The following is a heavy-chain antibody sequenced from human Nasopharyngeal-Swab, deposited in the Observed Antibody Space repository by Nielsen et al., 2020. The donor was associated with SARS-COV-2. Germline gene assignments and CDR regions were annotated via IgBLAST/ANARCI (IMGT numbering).Heavy chain of an antibody. J-gene: IGHJ6*03. D-gene: IGHD6-19*01. CDR1: GGSISSSNW. V-gene: IGHV4-4*02. CDR2: TYHSGST. CDR3: ARVKREWLGIYYYYMDV. Sequence: GSLRLSCAVSGGSISSSNWWSWVRQPPGKGLEYIGETYHSGSTNYNSSLKSRVTISVDKSKNQFSLKLSSVTAADTAVYYCARVKREWLGIYYYYMDVWGKGTTVTVSS.